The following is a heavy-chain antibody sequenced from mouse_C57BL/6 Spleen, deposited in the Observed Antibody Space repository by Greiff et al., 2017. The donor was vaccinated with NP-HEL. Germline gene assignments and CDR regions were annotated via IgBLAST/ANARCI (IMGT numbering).Heavy chain of an antibody. CDR1: GYTFTSYW. V-gene: IGHV1-64*01. Sequence: QVQLQQPGAELVKPGASVKLSCKASGYTFTSYWMHWVKQRPGQGLEWIGMIHPNSGSTNYNEKFKSKATLTVDKSSSTAYMQLSSLTSEDSAVYYCARDPLSTMVTTRFYYAMDYWGQGTSVTVSS. CDR2: IHPNSGST. D-gene: IGHD2-2*01. CDR3: ARDPLSTMVTTRFYYAMDY. J-gene: IGHJ4*01.